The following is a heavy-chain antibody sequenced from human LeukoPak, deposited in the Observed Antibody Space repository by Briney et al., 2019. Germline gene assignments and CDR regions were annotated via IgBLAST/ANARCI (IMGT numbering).Heavy chain of an antibody. J-gene: IGHJ4*02. V-gene: IGHV1-24*01. D-gene: IGHD1-20*01. CDR1: GYTLTELS. Sequence: ASVKVSCKVSGYTLTELSMHWVRQAPGKGLEWMGGFDPEDGETIYAQKFQGRVTMTEDTSTDTAYMELSSLRSEDTAVYYCARDSKAYNWNRAYYFDYWGQGTLVTVSS. CDR2: FDPEDGET. CDR3: ARDSKAYNWNRAYYFDY.